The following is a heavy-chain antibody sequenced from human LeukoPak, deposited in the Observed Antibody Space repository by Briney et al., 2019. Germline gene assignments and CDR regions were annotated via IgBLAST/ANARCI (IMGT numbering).Heavy chain of an antibody. CDR1: GYSFTSYW. CDR3: ARAYYYGSGSYAFDI. V-gene: IGHV5-10-1*01. D-gene: IGHD3-10*01. CDR2: IDPSDSYT. Sequence: GESLKISCKGSGYSFTSYWIGWVRQMPAKGLEWMGRIDPSDSYTNYSPSFQGHVTISADKSISTAYLQWSSLKASDTAMYYCARAYYYGSGSYAFDIWGQGTMVTVSS. J-gene: IGHJ3*02.